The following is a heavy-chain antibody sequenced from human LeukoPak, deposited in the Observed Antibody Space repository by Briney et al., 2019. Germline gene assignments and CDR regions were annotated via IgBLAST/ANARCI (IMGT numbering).Heavy chain of an antibody. V-gene: IGHV4-38-2*01. CDR1: GYSITSGYY. CDR2: IYYTGTT. D-gene: IGHD3-16*01. J-gene: IGHJ4*02. Sequence: SETLSLTCGVSGYSITSGYYGGWIRQPPGKGLEWIGSIYYTGTTFYNPSLKSRLTISLDTYKNQFSLRLNSVTAADTATYYCATKHYDYVKFWGQGTLVIVS. CDR3: ATKHYDYVKF.